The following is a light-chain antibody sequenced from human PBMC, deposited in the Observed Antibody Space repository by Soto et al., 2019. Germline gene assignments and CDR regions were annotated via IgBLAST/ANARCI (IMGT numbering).Light chain of an antibody. V-gene: IGKV1-39*01. Sequence: DIQMTQSPSSLSASVGDRVTITCRASESISRHLNWYQQKPGKAPNLLIYAASTWQNGVPSRFSGSGSGTDFTITIISLQPEDFATYYCQQSYSTLSISFGQGTRLEIK. CDR1: ESISRH. CDR2: AAS. CDR3: QQSYSTLSIS. J-gene: IGKJ5*01.